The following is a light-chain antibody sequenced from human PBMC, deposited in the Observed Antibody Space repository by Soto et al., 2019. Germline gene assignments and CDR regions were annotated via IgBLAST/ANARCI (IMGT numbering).Light chain of an antibody. CDR2: EVS. CDR1: SSDVGGYNY. V-gene: IGLV2-14*01. J-gene: IGLJ1*01. Sequence: QSVLTQPASVSGSPGQSITISCTGTSSDVGGYNYVSWYQQHPGKAPKLMIYEVSNRPSGVSDRFSASKSGDTASLIISGLQAEDEADYYCSSYTSRHTYVFGTGTKVTVL. CDR3: SSYTSRHTYV.